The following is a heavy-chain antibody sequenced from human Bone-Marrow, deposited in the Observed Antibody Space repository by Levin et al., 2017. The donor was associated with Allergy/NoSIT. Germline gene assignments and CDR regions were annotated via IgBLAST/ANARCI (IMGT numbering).Heavy chain of an antibody. J-gene: IGHJ4*02. CDR1: GFTFSSYG. D-gene: IGHD6-19*01. V-gene: IGHV3-23*01. Sequence: RSGGSLRLSCAASGFTFSSYGMSWVRQAPGKGLEWVSDITGSGSTTYYADSVKGRFAISRDDSKNTVYLQMNSLRVEDTALYYCAKDFWARSSGAPGPFDSWGQGTLVTVSS. CDR3: AKDFWARSSGAPGPFDS. CDR2: ITGSGSTT.